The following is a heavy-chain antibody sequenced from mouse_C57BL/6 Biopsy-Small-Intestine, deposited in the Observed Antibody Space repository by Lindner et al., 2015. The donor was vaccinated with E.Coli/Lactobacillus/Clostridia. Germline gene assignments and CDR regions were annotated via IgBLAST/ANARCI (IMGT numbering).Heavy chain of an antibody. D-gene: IGHD2-1*01. CDR1: GYSFTGYY. V-gene: IGHV1-31*01. CDR3: TSPTMLTGGYLDV. J-gene: IGHJ1*03. CDR2: IHSYNGFS. Sequence: VQLQESGPELVKPGASVKISCKASGYSFTGYYIHWVRQGHGNILDWIGYIHSYNGFSSYNQKFKGKASLTVDKSSSTVYMELRSLTSEDSAVYYCTSPTMLTGGYLDVWGTGTTVTVSS.